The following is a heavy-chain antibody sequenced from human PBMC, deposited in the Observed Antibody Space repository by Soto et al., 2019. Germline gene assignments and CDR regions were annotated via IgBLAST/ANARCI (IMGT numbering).Heavy chain of an antibody. J-gene: IGHJ3*02. Sequence: GGSLRLSCAASGFTFSSYAMHWVRQAPGKGLEWVAVISYDGSNKYYADSVKGRFTISRDNSKNSLYLQMSNLRAEDTALYYSARVYSDAFDIWGQGTMVTVSS. V-gene: IGHV3-30-3*01. D-gene: IGHD2-15*01. CDR1: GFTFSSYA. CDR3: ARVYSDAFDI. CDR2: ISYDGSNK.